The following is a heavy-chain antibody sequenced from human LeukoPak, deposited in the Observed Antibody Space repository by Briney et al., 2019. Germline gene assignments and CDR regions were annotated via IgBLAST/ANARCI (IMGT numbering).Heavy chain of an antibody. CDR3: ARDGWFGDYNWFDP. CDR2: ISSASNTI. Sequence: GESLRLSCAASGFAFSSYSMNWVRQAPGKGLEWVSYISSASNTIYYADSVKGRFTISRDNAKNSLYLQMNSLRAEDTAMYYCARDGWFGDYNWFDPWGQGTLVTVSS. D-gene: IGHD3-10*01. V-gene: IGHV3-48*01. CDR1: GFAFSSYS. J-gene: IGHJ5*02.